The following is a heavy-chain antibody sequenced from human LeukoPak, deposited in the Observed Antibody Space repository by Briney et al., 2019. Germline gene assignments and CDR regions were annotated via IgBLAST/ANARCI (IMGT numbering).Heavy chain of an antibody. CDR1: GFTFSSYW. Sequence: GGSLRLSCAASGFTFSSYWMHWVRQVPGKGLVWVSRINTDGSTTSYADSVNGRFTISRDNAKNTLFLQMNSLRAEDTAVYYCARGYSGTYRLGYWGQGALVTVSS. D-gene: IGHD1-26*01. J-gene: IGHJ4*02. V-gene: IGHV3-74*01. CDR3: ARGYSGTYRLGY. CDR2: INTDGSTT.